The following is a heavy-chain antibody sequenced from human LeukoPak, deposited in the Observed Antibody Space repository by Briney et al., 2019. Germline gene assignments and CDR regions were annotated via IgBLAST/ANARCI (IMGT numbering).Heavy chain of an antibody. D-gene: IGHD2-2*02. CDR3: ARHALPLGYCSSTSCNNYYYYYMDV. J-gene: IGHJ6*03. V-gene: IGHV5-51*01. CDR1: GYSFTSYW. Sequence: GESLKISCKGSGYSFTSYWIGWVRQMPGKGLEWMGIIYPGDSDTRYSPSFQGQVTISADKSISTAYLQWSSLKASDTAMYYCARHALPLGYCSSTSCNNYYYYYMDVWGRGTTVTVSS. CDR2: IYPGDSDT.